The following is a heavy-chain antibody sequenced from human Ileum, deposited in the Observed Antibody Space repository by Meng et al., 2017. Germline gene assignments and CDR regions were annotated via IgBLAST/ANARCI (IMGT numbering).Heavy chain of an antibody. V-gene: IGHV1-46*01. Sequence: QGQLVQSGAEVKKPGASGKVSCKASGYTFTNYYMHWVRQAPGQGLEWMGIINPSGVSTTFAQKFQGRVTLTRDTSTSTVYMELSNLRSEDTAVYYCAAPGVAPPGLTGDYWGQGTLVTVSS. CDR1: GYTFTNYY. CDR2: INPSGVST. D-gene: IGHD3/OR15-3a*01. J-gene: IGHJ4*02. CDR3: AAPGVAPPGLTGDY.